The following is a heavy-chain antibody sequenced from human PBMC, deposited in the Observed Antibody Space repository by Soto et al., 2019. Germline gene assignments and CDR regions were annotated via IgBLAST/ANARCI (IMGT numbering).Heavy chain of an antibody. J-gene: IGHJ5*02. CDR3: ARGRGYSYGLDP. V-gene: IGHV4-39*07. D-gene: IGHD5-18*01. CDR1: GGSISSSSYY. CDR2: ISYSGST. Sequence: SETLSLTCTVSGGSISSSSYYWGWIRQPPGKGLEWIGSISYSGSTYYNPSLKSRVTISVDTSKNQFSLSLSSVTAADTAVYYCARGRGYSYGLDPWGQGTLVTVSS.